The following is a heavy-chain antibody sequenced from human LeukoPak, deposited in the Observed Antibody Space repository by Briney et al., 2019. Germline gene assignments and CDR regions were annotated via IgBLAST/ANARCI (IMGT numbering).Heavy chain of an antibody. J-gene: IGHJ4*02. CDR3: ARAGLSIAALFDY. CDR2: INHSGST. D-gene: IGHD6-6*01. Sequence: SETLSLTCAVYGGSFSGYYWSWLRQPPGKGLEWIGEINHSGSTNYNPSLKSRVTISVDTSKNQFSLKLSSVTAADTAVYYCARAGLSIAALFDYWGQGTLVTVSS. CDR1: GGSFSGYY. V-gene: IGHV4-34*01.